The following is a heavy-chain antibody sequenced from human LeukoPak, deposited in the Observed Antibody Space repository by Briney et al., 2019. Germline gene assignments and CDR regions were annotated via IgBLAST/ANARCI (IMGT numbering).Heavy chain of an antibody. CDR3: ARVHYDFWSGYPERYYYMDV. V-gene: IGHV3-21*04. J-gene: IGHJ6*03. Sequence: GGSLRLSCAASGFTFSSYWMNWVRQAPGKGLEWVSSISSSSSYIYYADSVKGRFTISRDNAKNSLYLQMNSLRAEDTAVYYCARVHYDFWSGYPERYYYMDVWGKGTTVTVSS. D-gene: IGHD3-3*01. CDR1: GFTFSSYW. CDR2: ISSSSSYI.